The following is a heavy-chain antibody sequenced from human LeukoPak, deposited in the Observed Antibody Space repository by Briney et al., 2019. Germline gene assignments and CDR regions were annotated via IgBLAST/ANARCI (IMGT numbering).Heavy chain of an antibody. CDR3: IVALEGD. V-gene: IGHV3-7*01. J-gene: IGHJ4*02. Sequence: GGSLRLFCAASGFTFSSYWINWVRQAPGKGLEWVAGIKPDGSESFYVDSVLGRFTISRDNAKNSLYLQMNSLRAEDTALYYCIVALEGDWGQGTLVTVSS. CDR2: IKPDGSES. CDR1: GFTFSSYW. D-gene: IGHD1-1*01.